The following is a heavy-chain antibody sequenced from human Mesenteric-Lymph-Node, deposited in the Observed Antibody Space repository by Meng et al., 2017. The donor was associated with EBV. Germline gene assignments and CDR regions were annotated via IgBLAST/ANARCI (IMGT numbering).Heavy chain of an antibody. D-gene: IGHD5-24*01. V-gene: IGHV4-39*01. CDR1: GGSISNSNFY. CDR2: IFHSGST. J-gene: IGHJ4*02. CDR3: ARPRRWLQSEFDF. Sequence: QLQVPGSGPGLVKPSENLSCTCTVSGGSISNSNFYWGWIRQPPGKGLEWIGSIFHSGSTYYNPSLKSRVTVSVDTSKNQFSLKLNSVTTADTAMYYCARPRRWLQSEFDFWGPGTLVTVSS.